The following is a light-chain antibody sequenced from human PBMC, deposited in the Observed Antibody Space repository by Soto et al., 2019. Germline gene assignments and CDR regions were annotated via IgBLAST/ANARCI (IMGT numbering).Light chain of an antibody. CDR3: CSFGGSGYV. Sequence: ALTQPASVSGSPGQSITISCSGTTSDVGIVSWYQHHPGKAPKLMIHEVTKRPSGVSDRFSGSKSGNSASLTISGLQAEDEANYFCCSFGGSGYVFGTGTKVPVL. V-gene: IGLV2-23*02. CDR1: TSDVGI. CDR2: EVT. J-gene: IGLJ1*01.